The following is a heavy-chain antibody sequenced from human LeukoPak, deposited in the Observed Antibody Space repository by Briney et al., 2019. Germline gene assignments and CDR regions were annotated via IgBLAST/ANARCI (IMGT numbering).Heavy chain of an antibody. CDR2: TYYRSKWYN. CDR1: GDSVSSNSAA. CDR3: ARSANWGANVDTASEGIDP. J-gene: IGHJ5*02. Sequence: SQTLSLTCAISGDSVSSNSAAWNWIRQSPSRGLEWLGRTYYRSKWYNDYAVSVKSRITINPDTSKNQFSLQLNSVTPEDTAVYYCARSANWGANVDTASEGIDPWGQGTLVTVSS. V-gene: IGHV6-1*01. D-gene: IGHD5-18*01.